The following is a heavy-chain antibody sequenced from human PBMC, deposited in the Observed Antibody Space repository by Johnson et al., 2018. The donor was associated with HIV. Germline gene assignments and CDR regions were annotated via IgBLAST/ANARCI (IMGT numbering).Heavy chain of an antibody. CDR3: ARERSRGGYSGYDYGAFDI. D-gene: IGHD5-12*01. J-gene: IGHJ3*02. CDR2: IQEDGSQI. V-gene: IGHV3-7*01. CDR1: TFTFRNYW. Sequence: VQLVESGGGLVQPGGSLRLSCVASTFTFRNYWMSWVRQAPGKGLEWVGNIQEDGSQIHYMDSVKGRFTISIDNAENSLYLQMTSLRGEDTAVYYCARERSRGGYSGYDYGAFDIWGQGTMVTVSS.